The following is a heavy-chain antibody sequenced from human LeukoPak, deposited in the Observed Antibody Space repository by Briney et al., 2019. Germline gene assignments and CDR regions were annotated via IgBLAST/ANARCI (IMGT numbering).Heavy chain of an antibody. J-gene: IGHJ3*02. CDR2: IYHSGST. Sequence: SETLSLTCTVSGGSISSSSFYWGWIRQPPGKRLEWIGSIYHSGSTYYNPSLKSRVTISGSTSKNQFSLKLSSVTAADTAVYYCASRSLQYDADVFDIWGQGTMVTVSS. CDR3: ASRSLQYDADVFDI. CDR1: GGSISSSSFY. D-gene: IGHD2/OR15-2a*01. V-gene: IGHV4-39*01.